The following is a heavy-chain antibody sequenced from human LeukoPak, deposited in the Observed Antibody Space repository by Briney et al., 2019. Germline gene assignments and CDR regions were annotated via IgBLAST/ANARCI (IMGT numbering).Heavy chain of an antibody. CDR2: IYYSGST. V-gene: IGHV4-59*01. CDR1: GGSISSYY. D-gene: IGHD3-22*01. J-gene: IGHJ3*02. Sequence: SETLSLTCTGSGGSISSYYWGWIRQPPGKGLEWIGYIYYSGSTNYNPSLKSRVTISVDTSKNQFSLKLSSVTAADTAVYYCARSSMIGRTFDIWGQGTMVTVSS. CDR3: ARSSMIGRTFDI.